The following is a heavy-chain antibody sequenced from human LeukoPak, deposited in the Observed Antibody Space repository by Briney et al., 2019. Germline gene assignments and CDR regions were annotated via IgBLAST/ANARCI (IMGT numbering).Heavy chain of an antibody. CDR3: ATGSIVYDY. D-gene: IGHD2-21*01. CDR1: GHTLTEFS. Sequence: ASVKVSCKVSGHTLTEFSMEWVRQAPGKGLEWMGGFDPERGETIYAQKFQGRITMTEDTSTDTAYMELSSLTSEDTAVYYCATGSIVYDYWGQGTLVTDSS. V-gene: IGHV1-24*01. J-gene: IGHJ4*02. CDR2: FDPERGET.